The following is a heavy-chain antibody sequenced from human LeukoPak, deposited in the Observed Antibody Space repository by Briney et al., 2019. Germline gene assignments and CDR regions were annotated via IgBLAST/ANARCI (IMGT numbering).Heavy chain of an antibody. CDR1: GFTFSNYG. D-gene: IGHD2/OR15-2a*01. Sequence: GGSLRLSCTASGFTFSNYGIHWVRQAPGKKLEWVAVIFHDGSKTYYGESVKGRFTISRDNSRNTVSLQMNSLTADDTAVYYCARDQAYYFSFADYWGQGSLVTVSS. J-gene: IGHJ4*02. CDR3: ARDQAYYFSFADY. CDR2: IFHDGSKT. V-gene: IGHV3-33*01.